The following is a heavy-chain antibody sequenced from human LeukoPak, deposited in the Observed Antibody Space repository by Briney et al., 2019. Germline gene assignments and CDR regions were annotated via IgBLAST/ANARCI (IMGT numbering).Heavy chain of an antibody. V-gene: IGHV3-53*05. CDR1: GFTVNSNY. J-gene: IGHJ4*02. CDR3: ARDRRVPGSYAGGHFDY. Sequence: GGSLRLSCAASGFTVNSNYMSWVRQAPDKGLEWVSIIYPGGSTYYADSVKGRFTISRDNSKNTLYLQMNSLRAEDTAVYYCARDRRVPGSYAGGHFDYWGQGTLVTVSS. CDR2: IYPGGST. D-gene: IGHD1-26*01.